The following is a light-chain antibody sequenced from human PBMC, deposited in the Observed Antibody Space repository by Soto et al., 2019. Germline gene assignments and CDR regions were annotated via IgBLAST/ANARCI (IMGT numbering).Light chain of an antibody. CDR2: DAS. CDR3: QQRSNWPSLT. J-gene: IGKJ4*01. CDR1: QSVGSY. Sequence: EIVMTQSPATLSVSPGERATLSCRASQSVGSYLAWYQHKPGQAPRLLISDASTRATGIPARFSGSGSATAFTLTISSLEPEDSAVYYGQQRSNWPSLTFGGGTKVDIK. V-gene: IGKV3-11*01.